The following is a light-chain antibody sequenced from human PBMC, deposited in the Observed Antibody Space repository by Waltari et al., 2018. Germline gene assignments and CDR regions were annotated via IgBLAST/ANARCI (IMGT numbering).Light chain of an antibody. CDR1: SSHVSNYTC. CDR2: AVS. Sequence: QSALTQPASVPGPPGQSFTISCTCTSSHVSNYTCVSWYQQHPGKAPKLMIYAVSKRPSGVSDRFSGSKSGDMASLTISGLQPEDEAEYFCSSYAGSSKGVFGGGTKVTVL. J-gene: IGLJ2*01. V-gene: IGLV2-23*02. CDR3: SSYAGSSKGV.